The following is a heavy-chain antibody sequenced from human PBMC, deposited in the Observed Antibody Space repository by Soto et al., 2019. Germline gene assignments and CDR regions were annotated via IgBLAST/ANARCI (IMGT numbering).Heavy chain of an antibody. J-gene: IGHJ5*02. V-gene: IGHV3-30-3*01. CDR3: ARDGGIAAAGTRLLNWFDP. CDR2: ISYDGSNK. CDR1: GFTFSSYA. Sequence: GGSLRLSCAASGFTFSSYAMHWVRQAPGKGLEWVAVISYDGSNKYYADSVKGRFTISRDNSKNTLYLQMNSLRAEDTAVYYCARDGGIAAAGTRLLNWFDPWGQGTLVTVSS. D-gene: IGHD6-13*01.